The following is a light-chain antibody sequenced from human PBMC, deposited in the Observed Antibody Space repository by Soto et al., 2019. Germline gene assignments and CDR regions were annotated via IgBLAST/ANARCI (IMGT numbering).Light chain of an antibody. V-gene: IGLV1-44*01. CDR2: SNN. CDR1: NSNIGSNT. J-gene: IGLJ3*02. Sequence: QSVLTQPPSASGTPGLRVTISCSGSNSNIGSNTVNWYQQLPGTAPKLLIYSNNRRPSGVPDRFSGSKSGTSASLAISGLQSEDEADYYCGTWDDSLSGVVFGGGTKLTVL. CDR3: GTWDDSLSGVV.